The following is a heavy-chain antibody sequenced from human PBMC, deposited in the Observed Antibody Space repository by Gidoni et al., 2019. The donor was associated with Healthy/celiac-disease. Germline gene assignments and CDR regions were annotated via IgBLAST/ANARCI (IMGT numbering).Heavy chain of an antibody. V-gene: IGHV3-48*03. CDR1: GFTFSRYE. Sequence: EVQLVESGGGLVQPGGSLRLSCAASGFTFSRYEMNWVRQAPGKGLEWVSYISSSGSTIYYADSVKGRFAISRDNAKNSLYLQMNSLRAEDTAVYYCARLRRYSGSYHIDYYYYGMDVWGQGTTVTVSS. CDR3: ARLRRYSGSYHIDYYYYGMDV. J-gene: IGHJ6*02. CDR2: ISSSGSTI. D-gene: IGHD1-26*01.